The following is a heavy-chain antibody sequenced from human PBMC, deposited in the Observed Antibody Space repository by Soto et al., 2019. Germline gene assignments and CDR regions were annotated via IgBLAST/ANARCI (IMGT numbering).Heavy chain of an antibody. J-gene: IGHJ4*02. D-gene: IGHD5-12*01. CDR1: GGSISSYY. Sequence: PSETLSLTCTVSGGSISSYYWSWIRQPPGKGLEWIGYIYYSGSTNYNPSLKSRVTISVDTSKNQFSLKLSSVTAADTAVYYCARGGRGYSGYDTLPFDYWGQGALVTVSS. CDR2: IYYSGST. CDR3: ARGGRGYSGYDTLPFDY. V-gene: IGHV4-59*08.